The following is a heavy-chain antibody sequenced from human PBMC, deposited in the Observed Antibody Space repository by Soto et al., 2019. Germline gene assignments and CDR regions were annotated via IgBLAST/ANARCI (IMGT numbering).Heavy chain of an antibody. V-gene: IGHV4-39*01. CDR1: GGSISSSSYY. J-gene: IGHJ6*02. CDR2: IYYSGST. CDR3: AAVPAAHYYYYYGMDV. D-gene: IGHD2-2*01. Sequence: SETLSLTCTVSGGSISSSSYYWGWIRQPPGKGQEWIGSIYYSGSTYYNPSLKSRVTISVDTSKNQFSLKLSSVTAADTAVYYCAAVPAAHYYYYYGMDVWGQGTTVT.